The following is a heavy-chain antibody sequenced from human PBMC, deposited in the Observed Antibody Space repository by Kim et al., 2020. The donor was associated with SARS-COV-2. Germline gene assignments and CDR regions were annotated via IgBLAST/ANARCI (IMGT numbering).Heavy chain of an antibody. J-gene: IGHJ4*02. D-gene: IGHD3-3*01. V-gene: IGHV3-33*01. CDR3: AVEGYDFWSGYYTLDY. Sequence: GGSLRLSCAASGFTFSSYGMHWVRQAPGKGLEWVAVIWYDGSNKYYADSVKGRFTISRDNSKNTLYLQMNSLRAEDTAVYYCAVEGYDFWSGYYTLDYWGQVTLVTVSS. CDR1: GFTFSSYG. CDR2: IWYDGSNK.